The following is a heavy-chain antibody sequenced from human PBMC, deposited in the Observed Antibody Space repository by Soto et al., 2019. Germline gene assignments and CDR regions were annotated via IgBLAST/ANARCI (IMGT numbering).Heavy chain of an antibody. J-gene: IGHJ6*02. V-gene: IGHV4-59*01. Sequence: SETLALTCAVSGFSISSYCWSWIRQPPGKGMEWIGYIYYNGSTNYNPSLKSRVTISVDTSKNQFSLKLSSVTAADTAVYYCARDRPARASGYPLSPPYYYYVMDVWGQGTTVTVSS. CDR1: GFSISSYC. D-gene: IGHD5-12*01. CDR2: IYYNGST. CDR3: ARDRPARASGYPLSPPYYYYVMDV.